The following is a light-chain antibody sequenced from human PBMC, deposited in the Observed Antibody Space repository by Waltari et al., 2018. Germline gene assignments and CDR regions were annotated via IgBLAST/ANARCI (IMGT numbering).Light chain of an antibody. Sequence: QSALTQPASVSGSPGQSITISCTGTTSDIGTYNIISWYQQYPGRVPKLIIYEATRRPSWVSDRFSGSKSGNTASLTISVLQAEDEANYYCCSYTGTTTFLLFGGGTKLTVL. J-gene: IGLJ2*01. CDR1: TSDIGTYNI. CDR2: EAT. CDR3: CSYTGTTTFLL. V-gene: IGLV2-23*02.